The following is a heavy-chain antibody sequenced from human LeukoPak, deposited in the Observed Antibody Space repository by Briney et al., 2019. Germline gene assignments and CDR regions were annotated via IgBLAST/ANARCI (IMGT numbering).Heavy chain of an antibody. D-gene: IGHD5-24*01. CDR1: GGYISSYY. J-gene: IGHJ4*02. CDR2: IYYSGST. V-gene: IGHV4-59*01. Sequence: SETLSLTCTVSGGYISSYYWSWIRQPPGKGLEWIGYIYYSGSTNYNPSLKSRVTISVDTSKNQFSLKLSSVTAADTAVYYCARARRDGHMLIDYWGQGTLVTVSS. CDR3: ARARRDGHMLIDY.